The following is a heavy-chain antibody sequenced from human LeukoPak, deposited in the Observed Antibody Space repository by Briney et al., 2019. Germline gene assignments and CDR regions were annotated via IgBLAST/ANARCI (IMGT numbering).Heavy chain of an antibody. CDR3: ARGQMAGIAARRDFDY. CDR2: MNPNSGNT. CDR1: GYTFTSYD. Sequence: ASVKVSCKASGYTFTSYDINWVRQATGQGLEWMGWMNPNSGNTGYALRFQGRVTMTRNTPISTAYMELSSLRSEDTAVYYCARGQMAGIAARRDFDYWGQGTLVTVSS. J-gene: IGHJ4*02. D-gene: IGHD6-6*01. V-gene: IGHV1-8*01.